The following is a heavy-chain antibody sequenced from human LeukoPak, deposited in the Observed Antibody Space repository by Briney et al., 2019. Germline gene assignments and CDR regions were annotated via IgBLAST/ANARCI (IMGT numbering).Heavy chain of an antibody. D-gene: IGHD3-10*02. CDR3: ARDGTTVGGLLDP. J-gene: IGHJ5*02. CDR1: GGTFSSYA. V-gene: IGHV1-69*01. CDR2: IIPIFGTA. Sequence: VASVKVSCKASGGTFSSYAISWVRQAPGQGLEWMGGIIPIFGTANYAQKFQGRVTITADESTSTAYMELSSLRSEDTAVYYCARDGTTVGGLLDPWGQGTLVTVSS.